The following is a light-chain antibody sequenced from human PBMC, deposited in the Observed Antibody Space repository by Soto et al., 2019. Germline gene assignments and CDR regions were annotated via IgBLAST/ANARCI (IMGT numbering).Light chain of an antibody. V-gene: IGKV3-11*01. CDR2: AAS. CDR1: QSIGTY. J-gene: IGKJ3*01. CDR3: QQYQT. Sequence: EIVLTQSPATLSLSPGDRATLSCRASQSIGTYVNWFQQKPGQPPRLLIYAASTRVTGIPDRISGSGSGTDFSLTISSLEHEDSAVYYCQQYQTFGPGTKVDIK.